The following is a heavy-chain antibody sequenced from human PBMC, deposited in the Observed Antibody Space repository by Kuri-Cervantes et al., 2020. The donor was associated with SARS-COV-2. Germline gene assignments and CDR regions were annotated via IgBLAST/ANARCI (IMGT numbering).Heavy chain of an antibody. CDR2: LSAIDDNA. CDR3: AKIKSLYSDYYGMDV. J-gene: IGHJ6*02. CDR1: GFTFTSYA. V-gene: IGHV3-23*01. D-gene: IGHD6-13*01. Sequence: GESLKISCAASGFTFTSYAMSWVRQAPGKGLEWVASLSAIDDNAHYADSVKGRFTISRDNSQNTLYLQMNSLRVEDTAIYYCAKIKSLYSDYYGMDVWGQGTTGTGSS.